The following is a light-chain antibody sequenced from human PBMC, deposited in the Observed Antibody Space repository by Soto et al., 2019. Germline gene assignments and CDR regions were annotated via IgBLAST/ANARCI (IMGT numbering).Light chain of an antibody. CDR2: DVS. V-gene: IGLV2-14*01. CDR1: SSDVGGYNY. CDR3: NAYPTSSTYV. J-gene: IGLJ1*01. Sequence: QSALTQPASVSGSPGQSITISCTGTSSDVGGYNYVSWYQQHPGKAPQLMIYDVSNRPSGVSNRFSGSKSGHTASLTISWLQAEDGADYYCNAYPTSSTYVFGTGTKLTVL.